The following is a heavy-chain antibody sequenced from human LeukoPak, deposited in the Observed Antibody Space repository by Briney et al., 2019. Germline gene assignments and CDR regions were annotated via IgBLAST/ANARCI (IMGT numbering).Heavy chain of an antibody. Sequence: GGSLRLSCAASGFTFSSYAMTWVRQAPGKGLEWVSAISDSGGSTYYADSVKGRFTISRDNSKNSLYLQMNSLRAEDTAVYYCARDQGGFDYWGQGTLVTVSS. D-gene: IGHD1-26*01. CDR2: ISDSGGST. V-gene: IGHV3-23*01. CDR3: ARDQGGFDY. J-gene: IGHJ4*02. CDR1: GFTFSSYA.